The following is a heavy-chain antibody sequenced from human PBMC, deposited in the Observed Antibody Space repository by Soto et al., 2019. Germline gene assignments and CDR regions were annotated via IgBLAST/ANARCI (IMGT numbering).Heavy chain of an antibody. Sequence: GGSLRLSCAASGFTFSSYGMHWVRQAPGKGLEWVAVIWYDGSNKYYADSVKGRFTISRDNSKNTLYLQMNSLRAEDTAVYYCAREDGSGSYYNEGAFDIWGQGTMVTV. CDR3: AREDGSGSYYNEGAFDI. D-gene: IGHD3-10*01. J-gene: IGHJ3*02. V-gene: IGHV3-33*01. CDR2: IWYDGSNK. CDR1: GFTFSSYG.